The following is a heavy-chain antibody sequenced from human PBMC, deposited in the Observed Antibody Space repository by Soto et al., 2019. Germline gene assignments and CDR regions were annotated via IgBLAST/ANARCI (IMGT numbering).Heavy chain of an antibody. Sequence: SETLSLTCTVSGASISTFSWSWIRQPPGKGLEWIGYINYSGSTNYNPSLKSRVTISVDTSKNKFSLMLTSVTAADTAVYYCARDSIMWGFDYWGQGTLVTVSS. V-gene: IGHV4-59*01. CDR2: INYSGST. CDR1: GASISTFS. CDR3: ARDSIMWGFDY. J-gene: IGHJ4*02. D-gene: IGHD3-16*01.